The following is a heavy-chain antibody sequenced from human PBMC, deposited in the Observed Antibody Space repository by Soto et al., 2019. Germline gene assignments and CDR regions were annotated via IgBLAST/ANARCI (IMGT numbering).Heavy chain of an antibody. D-gene: IGHD6-6*01. V-gene: IGHV3-23*01. J-gene: IGHJ6*02. CDR1: GFSFAGYA. Sequence: LRLSCAASGFSFAGYALTWVRLAPGKGLEWVASISGGGGSTYYTDSVKGRFSISRDNSNRVVYLQMGSLTAGDTAVYYCARALAAPSYYYYYGMDVWGQGTTVTVSS. CDR3: ARALAAPSYYYYYGMDV. CDR2: ISGGGGST.